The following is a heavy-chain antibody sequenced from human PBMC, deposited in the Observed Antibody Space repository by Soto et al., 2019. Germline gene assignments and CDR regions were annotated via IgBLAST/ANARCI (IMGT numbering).Heavy chain of an antibody. Sequence: SETLCLTCAVYGGSFSGYYWSWIRQPPGKGLEWIGEINHSGSTNYNPSVKSRVTISVDTSKNQFSLKLSSVTAEDTAVYYCARAVLRFSLNYFDYWGQGTLVTVSS. CDR3: ARAVLRFSLNYFDY. V-gene: IGHV4-34*01. CDR1: GGSFSGYY. CDR2: INHSGST. J-gene: IGHJ4*02. D-gene: IGHD3-3*01.